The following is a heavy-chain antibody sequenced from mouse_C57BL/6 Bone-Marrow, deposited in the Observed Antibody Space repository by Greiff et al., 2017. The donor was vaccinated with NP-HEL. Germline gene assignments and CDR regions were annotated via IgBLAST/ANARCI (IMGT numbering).Heavy chain of an antibody. V-gene: IGHV1-9*01. Sequence: QVQLQQSGAELMKPGASVKLSCKATGYTFTGYWIEWVKQRPGHGLEWIGEILPGSGSTNYNEKFKGKATFTADTSSNTAYMQLSSLTTEDSAIYYCARPSFYYGSGRYYAMDYWGQGTSVTVSS. D-gene: IGHD1-1*01. CDR3: ARPSFYYGSGRYYAMDY. J-gene: IGHJ4*01. CDR1: GYTFTGYW. CDR2: ILPGSGST.